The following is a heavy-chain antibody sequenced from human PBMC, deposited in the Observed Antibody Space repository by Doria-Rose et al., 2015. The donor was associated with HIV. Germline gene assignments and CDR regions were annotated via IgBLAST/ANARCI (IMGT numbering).Heavy chain of an antibody. CDR2: FSWDSGAK. J-gene: IGHJ6*03. D-gene: IGHD3-3*01. CDR1: GFSFESYA. CDR3: AKAPIIGPKYYFYMDV. V-gene: IGHV3-9*01. Sequence: EVQLVESGGGLVQPGRSLRLSCVGSGFSFESYAMHWVRLAPGKGLEWVAGFSWDSGAKGNADSVEGRFTISRDNAKKSVYLEMRSLRPEDTAFYYCAKAPIIGPKYYFYMDVWGKGTSVTVSS.